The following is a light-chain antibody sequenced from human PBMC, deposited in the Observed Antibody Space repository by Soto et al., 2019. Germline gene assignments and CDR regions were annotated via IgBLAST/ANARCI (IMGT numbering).Light chain of an antibody. J-gene: IGKJ5*01. CDR3: QQGGSFPLT. Sequence: DIQMTQSPSSVSASVGDRVTITCRASQDIGSWLAWYQQNPGKAPDLLIYGASSLQSGVPSRFYGSGSGTDFPITISSLQPEDFATYYCQQGGSFPLTFGQGTRLEIK. CDR2: GAS. V-gene: IGKV1-12*01. CDR1: QDIGSW.